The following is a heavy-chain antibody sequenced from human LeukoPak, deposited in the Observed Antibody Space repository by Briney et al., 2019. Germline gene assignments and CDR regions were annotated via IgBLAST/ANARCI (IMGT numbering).Heavy chain of an antibody. V-gene: IGHV3-23*01. CDR3: AKSYDGGNAPYFDY. D-gene: IGHD3-22*01. CDR1: GFTFSSYA. Sequence: GGSLRLSCAASGFTFSSYAMSWVRQAPGKGLEWVSAISGSGGSTYYADSVKGRFTISRDNSKNTLYLQMNSLRAEDTAVYYWAKSYDGGNAPYFDYGGQGTLATVSS. J-gene: IGHJ4*02. CDR2: ISGSGGST.